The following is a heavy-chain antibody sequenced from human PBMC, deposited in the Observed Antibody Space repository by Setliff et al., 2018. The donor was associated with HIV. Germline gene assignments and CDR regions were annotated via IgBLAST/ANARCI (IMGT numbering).Heavy chain of an antibody. CDR2: ISYSGNA. Sequence: KASETLSLTCNVSGGSISGGIQYWGWVRQSPGKGLEWIGTISYSGNAYYNPSLKSRVTISVDTSKSQFSLNVKSMTAADTAIYYCARRGSSWYSHWFDPWGQGTLVTVSS. V-gene: IGHV4-39*01. CDR3: ARRGSSWYSHWFDP. D-gene: IGHD6-13*01. CDR1: GGSISGGIQY. J-gene: IGHJ5*02.